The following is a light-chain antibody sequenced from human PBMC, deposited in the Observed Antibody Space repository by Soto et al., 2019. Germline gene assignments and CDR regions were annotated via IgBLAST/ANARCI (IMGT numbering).Light chain of an antibody. CDR1: SSDVGGYNY. J-gene: IGLJ1*01. CDR2: DVS. V-gene: IGLV2-14*01. Sequence: QSVLTQPASVSGSPGQSITISCTGTSSDVGGYNYVSWYQQYPGKAPKLMIYDVSNRPSGVSNRFSGSKSGNTASLTISGLQAEDEVDYYCSSYTISNTLVFGSGTKVTAL. CDR3: SSYTISNTLV.